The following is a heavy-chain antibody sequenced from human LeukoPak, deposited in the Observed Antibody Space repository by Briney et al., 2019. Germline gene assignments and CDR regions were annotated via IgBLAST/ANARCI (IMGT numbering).Heavy chain of an antibody. V-gene: IGHV1-18*01. CDR1: GYTFSSYG. CDR3: AREDYGDLFHCYYGMDV. D-gene: IGHD4-17*01. J-gene: IGHJ6*02. CDR2: ISTYNGNT. Sequence: ASVKVSCKASGYTFSSYGISWVRQAPGQGLEWMGWISTYNGNTNYAQKLQGRVTMTTDTSTSTAYMELRSLRSDDTAVYYCAREDYGDLFHCYYGMDVWGQGTTVTVSS.